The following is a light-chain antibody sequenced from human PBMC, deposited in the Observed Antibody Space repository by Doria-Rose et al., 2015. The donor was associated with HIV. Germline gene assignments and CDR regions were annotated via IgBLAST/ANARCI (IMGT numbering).Light chain of an antibody. CDR2: DGS. V-gene: IGKV3-20*01. CDR1: QSCSSTY. J-gene: IGKJ1*01. CDR3: HQYGTSWT. Sequence: IVMTQSPGTLSLSPGERATLSCRASQSCSSTYLAWYQQIPGQAPSLLIYDGSTRATGIPDRFSASGSGTDFTLTINRLEPEDFALYYCHQYGTSWTFGQGTKVEI.